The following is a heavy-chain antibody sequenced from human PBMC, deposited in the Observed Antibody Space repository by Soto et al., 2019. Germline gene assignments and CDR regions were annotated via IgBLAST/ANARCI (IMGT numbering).Heavy chain of an antibody. CDR1: GGTFSSYA. V-gene: IGHV1-69*13. CDR3: ARVSIAAAGTYYYYYGMDV. D-gene: IGHD6-13*01. CDR2: IIPIFGTA. J-gene: IGHJ6*02. Sequence: SVKVSCKASGGTFSSYAISWVRQAPGQGLEWMGGIIPIFGTANYAQKFQGRVTITANESTSTAYMELSSLRSEDTAVYYCARVSIAAAGTYYYYYGMDVWGQGTTVTVSS.